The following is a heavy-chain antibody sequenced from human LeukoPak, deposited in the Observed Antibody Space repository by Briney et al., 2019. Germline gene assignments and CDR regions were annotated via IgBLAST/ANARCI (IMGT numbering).Heavy chain of an antibody. CDR2: ISGRSGTT. V-gene: IGHV3-23*01. J-gene: IGHJ4*02. D-gene: IGHD5-18*01. CDR3: AKSVHSAMVTGCFDY. CDR1: GFTFTSSA. Sequence: PGGTLRLSCVASGFTFTSSAMSWVRQAPGKGLEWVSAISGRSGTTYYADSVKGRFTISRDNSKNTLYLQMNSLRAGDTAVYYCAKSVHSAMVTGCFDYWGQGTLVTVSS.